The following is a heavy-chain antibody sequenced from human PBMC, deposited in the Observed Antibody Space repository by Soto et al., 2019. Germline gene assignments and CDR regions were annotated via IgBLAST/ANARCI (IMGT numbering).Heavy chain of an antibody. Sequence: QLQLQESGSGLVKPSRTLSLTCIVSGGSISSGDYSWNWIRQQPGKGLQWIGYISPSGTTYYNPSLKSRVTISLDRSKNHFSLTLSSVTAADTAVYYCARSTALVRQYFDSWGQGTLVTVSS. CDR2: ISPSGTT. CDR1: GGSISSGDYS. CDR3: ARSTALVRQYFDS. V-gene: IGHV4-30-2*01. D-gene: IGHD5-18*01. J-gene: IGHJ4*02.